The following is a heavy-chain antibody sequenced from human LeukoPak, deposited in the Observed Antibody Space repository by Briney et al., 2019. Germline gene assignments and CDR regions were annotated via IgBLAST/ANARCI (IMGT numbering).Heavy chain of an antibody. CDR3: ARVSPYCSSTSCFFYYYYMDV. V-gene: IGHV4-38-2*02. CDR1: GYSISSGYY. Sequence: PSETLSLTCTVSGYSISSGYYWGWIRPPPGKGLEWIGSIYHSGSTYYNPSLKSRVTISVDTSKNQFSLKLSSVTAADTAVYYCARVSPYCSSTSCFFYYYYMDVWGKGTTVTVSS. D-gene: IGHD2-2*01. CDR2: IYHSGST. J-gene: IGHJ6*03.